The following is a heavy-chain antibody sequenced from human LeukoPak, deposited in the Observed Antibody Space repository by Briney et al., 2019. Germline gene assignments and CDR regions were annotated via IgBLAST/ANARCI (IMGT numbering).Heavy chain of an antibody. D-gene: IGHD3-16*01. J-gene: IGHJ4*02. CDR2: ISSSSSYI. Sequence: GGSLRLSCAASGFTFSSYSMNWVRQAPGKGLEWVSSISSSSSYIYYADSVKGRFTISRDNAKNSLYLQMNSLRAEDTAVYYCARDKGETYYFDYWGQGTLVTVSS. V-gene: IGHV3-21*01. CDR3: ARDKGETYYFDY. CDR1: GFTFSSYS.